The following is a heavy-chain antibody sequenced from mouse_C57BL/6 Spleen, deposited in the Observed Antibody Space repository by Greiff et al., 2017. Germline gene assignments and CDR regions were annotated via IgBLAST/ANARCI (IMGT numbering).Heavy chain of an antibody. V-gene: IGHV1-55*01. CDR1: GYTFTSYW. Sequence: QVQLQQPGAELVKPGASVKMSCKASGYTFTSYWITWVKQRPGQGLGWIGDIYPGSGSTNYNEKFKSKATLTVDTSSSTAYMQLSSLTSEDSAVYYCARRDYYSNYFDYWGQGTTLTVSS. CDR2: IYPGSGST. D-gene: IGHD2-5*01. CDR3: ARRDYYSNYFDY. J-gene: IGHJ2*01.